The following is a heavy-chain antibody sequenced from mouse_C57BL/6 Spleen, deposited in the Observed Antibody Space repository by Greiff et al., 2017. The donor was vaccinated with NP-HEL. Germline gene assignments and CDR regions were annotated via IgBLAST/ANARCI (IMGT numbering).Heavy chain of an antibody. V-gene: IGHV1-64*01. CDR2: IHPNSGST. J-gene: IGHJ1*03. D-gene: IGHD2-2*01. CDR3: ARHRLSTMVKDWYFDV. Sequence: QVQLQQPGAELVKPGASVKLSCKASGYTFTSYWMHWVKQRPGQGLEWIGMIHPNSGSTNYNEKFKSKATLTVDKYSSTAYMQLSSLTSEDSAVYYCARHRLSTMVKDWYFDVWGTGTTVTVSS. CDR1: GYTFTSYW.